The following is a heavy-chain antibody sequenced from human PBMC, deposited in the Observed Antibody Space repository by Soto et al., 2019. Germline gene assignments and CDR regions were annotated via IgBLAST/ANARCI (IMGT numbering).Heavy chain of an antibody. D-gene: IGHD5-18*01. V-gene: IGHV3-48*01. CDR1: GFTFSSYS. CDR2: ITSSTSTT. CDR3: ARGHSIDY. J-gene: IGHJ4*02. Sequence: EVQLVESGGGLVQPGGSLRLSCAASGFTFSSYSMNWVRQAPGKGLEWLSYITSSTSTTYYADSVEGRFTISRDNVKNSLDLQMNSLRVEDTAVYYCARGHSIDYWGQGTLVTVSS.